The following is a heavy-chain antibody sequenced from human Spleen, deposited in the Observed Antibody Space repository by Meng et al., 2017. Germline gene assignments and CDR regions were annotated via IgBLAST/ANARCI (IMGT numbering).Heavy chain of an antibody. J-gene: IGHJ4*02. CDR2: INHSGST. V-gene: IGHV4-34*01. Sequence: PGGEGLLRPSDTLSLTCGVSGGSFSDYYWSWIRQPPGKGLEWIGEINHSGSTNYNPSLESRATISVDTSQNNLSLKLSSVTAADSAVYYCARGPTTMAHDFDYWGQGTLVTVSS. CDR1: GGSFSDYY. CDR3: ARGPTTMAHDFDY. D-gene: IGHD4-11*01.